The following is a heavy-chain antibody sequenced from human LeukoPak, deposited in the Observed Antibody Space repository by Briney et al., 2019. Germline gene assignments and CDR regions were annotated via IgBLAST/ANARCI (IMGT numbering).Heavy chain of an antibody. CDR3: ARGIAVAGKVYYYYMDV. Sequence: SVKVSCKASGGTFSSYAISWVRQAPGQGLEWMGGIIPIFGTANYAQKFQGRVTITADKSTSTAYMELSSLRSEDTAVYYCARGIAVAGKVYYYYMDVWGKGTTVTVSS. D-gene: IGHD6-19*01. CDR2: IIPIFGTA. CDR1: GGTFSSYA. J-gene: IGHJ6*03. V-gene: IGHV1-69*06.